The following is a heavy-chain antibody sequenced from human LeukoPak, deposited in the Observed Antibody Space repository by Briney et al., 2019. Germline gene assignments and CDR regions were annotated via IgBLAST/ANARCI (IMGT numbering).Heavy chain of an antibody. CDR3: AKDGGSGYYYFNY. V-gene: IGHV3-23*01. J-gene: IGHJ4*02. D-gene: IGHD3-22*01. CDR2: ISGSGGST. Sequence: GGSLRLSCAASGFTFSSYAMSWVRQAPAKGLEWVSAISGSGGSTYYADSVKGRFTISRDNSKNTLYVQMNSLRAEDTAVYYCAKDGGSGYYYFNYWGQGTLVTVSS. CDR1: GFTFSSYA.